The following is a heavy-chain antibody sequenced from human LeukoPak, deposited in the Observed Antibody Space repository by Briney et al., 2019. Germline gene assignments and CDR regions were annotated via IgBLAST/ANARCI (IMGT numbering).Heavy chain of an antibody. J-gene: IGHJ4*02. V-gene: IGHV1-18*01. CDR3: ARDGLYSGSYPSPGY. CDR1: GYTFTSYG. D-gene: IGHD1-26*01. CDR2: ISAYNGNT. Sequence: GASVKVSCKASGYTFTSYGISWVRQAPGQGLEWMGWISAYNGNTNYAQKLQGRVTMTTDTSTSTAYMELRSLRSDDTAVYYCARDGLYSGSYPSPGYWGQGTLVTDSS.